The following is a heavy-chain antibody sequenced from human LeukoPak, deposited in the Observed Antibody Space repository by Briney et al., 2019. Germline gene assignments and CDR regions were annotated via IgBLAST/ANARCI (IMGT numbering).Heavy chain of an antibody. CDR2: ISGSGGST. CDR3: AKDPPGRSVAPDAAFDI. CDR1: GFSFSNYA. Sequence: GDSLRLSCAASGFSFSNYAMTWVRQAPGRGLEWVSTISGSGGSTYYADSVKGRFTISRDSSKNTLYLQMHSLRGEDTAVYYCAKDPPGRSVAPDAAFDIWGQGTMVTVSS. V-gene: IGHV3-23*01. J-gene: IGHJ3*02. D-gene: IGHD6-19*01.